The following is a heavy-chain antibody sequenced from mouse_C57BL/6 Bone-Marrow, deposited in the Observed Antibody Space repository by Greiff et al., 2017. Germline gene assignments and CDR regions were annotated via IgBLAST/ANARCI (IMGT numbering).Heavy chain of an antibody. Sequence: EVKLMESGAELVRPGASVKLSCTASGFNIKDDYMHWVKQRPEQGLEWIGWIDPENGDTEYASKFQGKATITADTSSNTAYLQLSSLTSEDTAVYYCTFTVLFDYWGQGTTLTVSS. CDR3: TFTVLFDY. CDR2: IDPENGDT. V-gene: IGHV14-4*01. J-gene: IGHJ2*01. CDR1: GFNIKDDY. D-gene: IGHD1-1*01.